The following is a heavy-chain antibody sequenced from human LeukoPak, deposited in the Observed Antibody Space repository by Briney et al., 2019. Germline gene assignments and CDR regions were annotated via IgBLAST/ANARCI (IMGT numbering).Heavy chain of an antibody. Sequence: GGSLRLSCEASGFTFSSYAMHWVRQAPGKGLEWVAVISYDGSNKYYADSVKGRFTISRDNSKNTLYLQMNSLRAEDTAVYYCARDPGYSSSCFDYWGQGTLVTVSS. D-gene: IGHD6-13*01. CDR1: GFTFSSYA. CDR3: ARDPGYSSSCFDY. J-gene: IGHJ4*02. V-gene: IGHV3-30*04. CDR2: ISYDGSNK.